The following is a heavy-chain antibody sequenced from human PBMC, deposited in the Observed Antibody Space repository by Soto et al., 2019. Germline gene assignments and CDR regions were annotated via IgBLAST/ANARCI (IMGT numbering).Heavy chain of an antibody. J-gene: IGHJ6*02. CDR1: GFTFSSYA. V-gene: IGHV3-64D*06. CDR2: ISSNGGIT. D-gene: IGHD6-13*01. CDR3: VKEAAGTVGYYYYYYGMDV. Sequence: PGGSLRLSCSASGFTFSSYAMHWVRQAPGKGLEYVSAISSNGGITYYADSVKGRFTISRDNSKNTLYLQMSSLRAEDTAVYYCVKEAAGTVGYYYYYYGMDVWGQGTTVTVSS.